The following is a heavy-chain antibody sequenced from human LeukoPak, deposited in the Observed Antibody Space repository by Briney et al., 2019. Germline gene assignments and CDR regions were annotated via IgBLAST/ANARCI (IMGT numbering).Heavy chain of an antibody. CDR3: AREGDSSSWYPFYFDY. J-gene: IGHJ4*02. Sequence: SETLSLTCTVSGGSVSSGSYYWSWIRQPPGKGLEWIGYIYYSGSTNYNPSLKSRVTISVDTSKNQFSLKLSSVTAADTAVYYCAREGDSSSWYPFYFDYWGQGTLVTVSS. CDR1: GGSVSSGSYY. CDR2: IYYSGST. D-gene: IGHD6-13*01. V-gene: IGHV4-61*01.